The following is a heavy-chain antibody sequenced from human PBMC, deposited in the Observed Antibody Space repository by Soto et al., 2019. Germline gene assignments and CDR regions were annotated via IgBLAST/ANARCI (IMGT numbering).Heavy chain of an antibody. J-gene: IGHJ4*02. CDR1: GFSLSTSGVG. CDR2: IYWDDDK. D-gene: IGHD4-17*01. CDR3: AHRPPTVVSLDYFDY. V-gene: IGHV2-5*02. Sequence: QITLKESGPPLVKPTQTLTLTCTFSGFSLSTSGVGVGWIRQPPGKALEWLALIYWDDDKRFSPSLKSRSTITKDTSKNQVALTMTNMDPEDTATYYCAHRPPTVVSLDYFDYWGQGTLVTVSS.